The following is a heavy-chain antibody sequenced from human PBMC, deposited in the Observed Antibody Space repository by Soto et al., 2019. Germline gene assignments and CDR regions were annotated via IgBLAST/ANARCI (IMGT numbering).Heavy chain of an antibody. D-gene: IGHD3-16*01. V-gene: IGHV1-3*01. CDR3: ARAGGGAIRY. Sequence: QVQLVQSGAEVKKPGASVKVSCKASGYTFTSYAMHWVRQAPGQRLEWMGWINAGNGNTKYSQKFQGRVTITRDTSASTADMELSSLRSEDTAVYYCARAGGGAIRYWGQGTLVTVSS. CDR2: INAGNGNT. J-gene: IGHJ4*02. CDR1: GYTFTSYA.